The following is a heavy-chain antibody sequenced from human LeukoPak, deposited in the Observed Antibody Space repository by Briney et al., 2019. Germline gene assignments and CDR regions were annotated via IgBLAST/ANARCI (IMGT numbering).Heavy chain of an antibody. Sequence: GGSLRLSCAASGFTFSSYAMHWVRQAPGKGLEWVAVISYDGSNKYYADSVKGRFTISRDNSKNTLYLQMNSLRAEDTAVYYCARDSLITMIVEVRGWFDPWGQGTLVTVSS. J-gene: IGHJ5*02. CDR1: GFTFSSYA. V-gene: IGHV3-30-3*01. CDR2: ISYDGSNK. D-gene: IGHD3-22*01. CDR3: ARDSLITMIVEVRGWFDP.